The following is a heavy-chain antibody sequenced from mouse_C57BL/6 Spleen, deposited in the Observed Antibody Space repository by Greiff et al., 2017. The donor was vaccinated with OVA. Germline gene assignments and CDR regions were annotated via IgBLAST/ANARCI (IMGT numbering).Heavy chain of an antibody. CDR2: IWTGGGT. CDR3: ARNYYGSPHWYFDV. CDR1: GFSLTSYA. V-gene: IGHV2-9-1*01. Sequence: QVQLQQSGPGLVAPSQSLSITCTVSGFSLTSYAISWVRQPPGKGLEWLGVIWTGGGTNYNSALNSRLSISKDNSKSQVFLKMNSLQTDDTARYYCARNYYGSPHWYFDVWGTGTTVTVSS. J-gene: IGHJ1*03. D-gene: IGHD1-1*01.